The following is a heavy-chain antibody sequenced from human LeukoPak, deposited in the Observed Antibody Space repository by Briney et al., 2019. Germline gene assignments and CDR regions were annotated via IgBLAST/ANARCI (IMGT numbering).Heavy chain of an antibody. Sequence: SETLSLTCSVSGGSISSYYWSWIRQPPGKGLEWIGYIYYSGSTNYNPSLKSRVTISVDTSKNQFSLKLSSVTAADTAVYYCARDRPQGPYYYGIDVWGQGTTVTVSS. CDR3: ARDRPQGPYYYGIDV. CDR1: GGSISSYY. V-gene: IGHV4-59*01. CDR2: IYYSGST. J-gene: IGHJ6*02. D-gene: IGHD1-14*01.